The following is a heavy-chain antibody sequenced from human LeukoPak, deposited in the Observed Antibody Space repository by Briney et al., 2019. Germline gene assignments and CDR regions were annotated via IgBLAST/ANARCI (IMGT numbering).Heavy chain of an antibody. V-gene: IGHV4-61*02. D-gene: IGHD6-19*01. CDR3: ARQWPCWYFDL. J-gene: IGHJ2*01. CDR2: INTSGRT. CDR1: GGSISSGPYY. Sequence: TSETLSLTCTVSGGSISSGPYYWRWIRQPAGKGLEWIGRINTSGRTKYNPSLKSRVTISVDTTKNQFSLKLTSVAAADTAVYYCARQWPCWYFDLWGRGTLVTVSS.